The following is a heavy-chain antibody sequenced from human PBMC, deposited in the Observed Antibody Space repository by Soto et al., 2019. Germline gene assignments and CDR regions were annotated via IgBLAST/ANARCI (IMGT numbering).Heavy chain of an antibody. Sequence: GESLKIACKGSGYSFTSYWISWVRQMPGKGLEWMGRIDPSDSYTNYSPSFQGHVTISADKSISAAYLQWSSLKASDTAMYYCARQLEQLQYYYSGMDAWGQGNTVTVSS. CDR3: ARQLEQLQYYYSGMDA. V-gene: IGHV5-10-1*01. CDR1: GYSFTSYW. D-gene: IGHD6-6*01. J-gene: IGHJ6*02. CDR2: IDPSDSYT.